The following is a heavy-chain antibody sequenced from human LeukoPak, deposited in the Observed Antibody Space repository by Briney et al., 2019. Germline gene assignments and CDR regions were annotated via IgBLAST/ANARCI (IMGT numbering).Heavy chain of an antibody. CDR2: IHPGGSI. Sequence: SETLSLTCTVSGGFISGSGHYWTWTRQHPGEGLEWLGFIHPGGSIYYNPSLSGRLIISADTSKNQMSLKLSSVTAADTAVYYRSTGGDTAKGGDSWGQGTLVTVSS. J-gene: IGHJ4*02. D-gene: IGHD5-18*01. CDR3: STGGDTAKGGDS. CDR1: GGFISGSGHY. V-gene: IGHV4-31*03.